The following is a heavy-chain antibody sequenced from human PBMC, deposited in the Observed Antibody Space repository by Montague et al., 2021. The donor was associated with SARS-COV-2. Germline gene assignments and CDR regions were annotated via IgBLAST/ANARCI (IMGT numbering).Heavy chain of an antibody. CDR3: AREHWENYYDFWSGTNLAPGYPCCGMDV. Sequence: SETLSLTCTVSGYSISDGYYWVWIRQPPGKGLEWIGNIFQSGTTYYNPSLERRSTMSVDTSKNQFFLKLSSVTAADTAVYYCAREHWENYYDFWSGTNLAPGYPCCGMDVWGQGTTVTVSS. CDR1: GYSISDGYY. D-gene: IGHD3-3*01. CDR2: IFQSGTT. V-gene: IGHV4-38-2*02. J-gene: IGHJ6*02.